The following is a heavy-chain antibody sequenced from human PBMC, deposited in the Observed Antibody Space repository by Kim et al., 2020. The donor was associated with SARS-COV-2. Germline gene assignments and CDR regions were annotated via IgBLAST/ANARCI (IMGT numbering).Heavy chain of an antibody. CDR2: IDPSDSYT. D-gene: IGHD3-22*01. V-gene: IGHV5-10-1*01. J-gene: IGHJ5*02. CDR3: ARVGYYDSSGYPRGVWFDP. CDR1: GYSFTSYW. Sequence: GESLKISCKGSGYSFTSYWISWVRQMPGKGLEWMGRIDPSDSYTNYSPSFQGHVTISADKSISTAYLQWSSLKASDTAMYYCARVGYYDSSGYPRGVWFDPWGQGTLVTVSS.